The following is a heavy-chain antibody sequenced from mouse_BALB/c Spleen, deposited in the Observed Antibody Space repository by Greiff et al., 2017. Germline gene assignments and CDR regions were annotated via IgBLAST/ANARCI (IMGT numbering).Heavy chain of an antibody. CDR3: ARGTTGFAY. CDR2: INPYNGDT. D-gene: IGHD1-1*01. Sequence: EVKLQQSGPELVKPGASVKISCKASGYSFTGYFMNWVMQSHGKSLEWIGRINPYNGDTFYNQKFKGKATLTVDKSSSTAHMELRSLASEDSAVYYCARGTTGFAYWGQGTLVTVSA. CDR1: GYSFTGYF. J-gene: IGHJ3*01. V-gene: IGHV1-20*02.